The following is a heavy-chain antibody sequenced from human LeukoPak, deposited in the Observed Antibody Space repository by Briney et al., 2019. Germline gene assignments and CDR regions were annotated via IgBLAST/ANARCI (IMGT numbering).Heavy chain of an antibody. CDR3: AKDPPPRGVFDY. D-gene: IGHD3-10*01. CDR1: GFTFSGYG. J-gene: IGHJ4*02. V-gene: IGHV3-23*01. Sequence: PGGSLRLSCAASGFTFSGYGMHWVRQAPGKGLEWVSAISGSGGSTYYADSVKGRFTISRDNSKNTLYLQMNSLRAEDTAVYYCAKDPPPRGVFDYWGQGTLVTVSS. CDR2: ISGSGGST.